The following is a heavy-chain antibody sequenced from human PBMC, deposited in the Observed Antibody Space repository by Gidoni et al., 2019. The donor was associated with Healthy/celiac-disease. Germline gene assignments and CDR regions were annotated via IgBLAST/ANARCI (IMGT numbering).Heavy chain of an antibody. CDR2: IIPILGIA. Sequence: QVQLVQSGAEVTKPGSSVNVSCQASGGTFSSYAISWVRQAAGQGLEWMGRIIPILGIANYAQKCKGRVTITAEKSKSTAYMEMRSLRSEDTAVYYCARWEEGNSDYWGQGTLVTVSS. CDR3: ARWEEGNSDY. V-gene: IGHV1-69*04. J-gene: IGHJ4*02. D-gene: IGHD1-26*01. CDR1: GGTFSSYA.